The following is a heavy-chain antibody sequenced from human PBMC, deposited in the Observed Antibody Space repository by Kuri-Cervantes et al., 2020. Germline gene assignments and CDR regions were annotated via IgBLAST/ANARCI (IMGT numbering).Heavy chain of an antibody. Sequence: SETLSLTCAVSGGSISSGGYSWSWIRQPPGKGLEWIGYIYHSGSTYYNPSLKSRVTISVDKSKNQFSLKLSSVTAADTAVYYCARGQIAAAGPIGYWGQGTLVTVSS. CDR1: GGSISSGGYS. CDR2: IYHSGST. D-gene: IGHD6-13*01. V-gene: IGHV4-30-2*01. CDR3: ARGQIAAAGPIGY. J-gene: IGHJ4*02.